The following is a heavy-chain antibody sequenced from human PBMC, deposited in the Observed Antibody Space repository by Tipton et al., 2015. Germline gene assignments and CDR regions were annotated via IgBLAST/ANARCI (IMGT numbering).Heavy chain of an antibody. J-gene: IGHJ6*02. CDR3: ARVNEWEPRGDV. CDR1: GGSVSDYY. V-gene: IGHV4-59*02. D-gene: IGHD1-26*01. CDR2: IDHSGST. Sequence: TLSLTCTVSGGSVSDYYWNWIRQPPGKGLEWIGYIDHSGSTNYKSSLKSRVTISLDTSKSQFSLKVTSVTAADTAVYYCARVNEWEPRGDVWGQGTTVTVSS.